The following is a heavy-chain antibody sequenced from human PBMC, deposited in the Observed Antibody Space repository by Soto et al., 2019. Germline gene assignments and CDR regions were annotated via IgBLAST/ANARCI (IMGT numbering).Heavy chain of an antibody. CDR2: IYYSGST. Sequence: QVQLQESGPGLVKPSETLSLTCTGSGGSISSYYWSWIRQPPGKGLEWIGYIYYSGSTNYNPSLTSRVTISVESDMNQLTLKMKSLTAANTDVYSCARRSGAHF. CDR1: GGSISSYY. D-gene: IGHD1-26*01. CDR3: ARRSGAHF. J-gene: IGHJ1*01. V-gene: IGHV4-59*01.